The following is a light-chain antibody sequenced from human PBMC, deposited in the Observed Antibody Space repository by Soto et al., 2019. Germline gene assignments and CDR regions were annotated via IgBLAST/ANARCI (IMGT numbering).Light chain of an antibody. CDR1: SGDVGKYNS. Sequence: QSVLTQPASVSGSPGQSITISCTGTSGDVGKYNSVSWYQRRPGEAPKFMISDVSDRPSGVSNRFSGSKSGSTATLTISSLQAEDEADYYCGSYTSSRTYVFGTGTKVTVL. CDR3: GSYTSSRTYV. CDR2: DVS. J-gene: IGLJ1*01. V-gene: IGLV2-14*01.